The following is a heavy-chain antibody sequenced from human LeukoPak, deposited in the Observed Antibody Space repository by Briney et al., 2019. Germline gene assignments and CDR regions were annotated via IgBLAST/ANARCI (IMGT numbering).Heavy chain of an antibody. CDR1: GFTFNYAW. CDR2: IYSGGAI. J-gene: IGHJ4*02. Sequence: GGSLRLSCAAFGFTFNYAWMSWVRQVPGKGLECVSLIYSGGAIRYADSVKGRFTISRDSSKNTLFLQMNDLTVEDTARYYCARRPGNWGQGILVTVSS. CDR3: ARRPGN. D-gene: IGHD1-14*01. V-gene: IGHV3-53*01.